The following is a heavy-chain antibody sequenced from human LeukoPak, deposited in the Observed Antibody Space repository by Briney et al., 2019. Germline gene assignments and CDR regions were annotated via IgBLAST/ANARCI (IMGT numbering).Heavy chain of an antibody. CDR3: TRDMRDSSGYYYYYYYGMDV. V-gene: IGHV1-69*13. CDR1: GGTFSSYA. Sequence: SVTVSCKASGGTFSSYAISWVRQAPGQGLEWMGGIIPIFGTANYAQKFQGRVTITADESTSTAYMELSSLRSEDTAVYYCTRDMRDSSGYYYYYYYGMDVWGQGTTVTVSS. J-gene: IGHJ6*02. CDR2: IIPIFGTA. D-gene: IGHD3-22*01.